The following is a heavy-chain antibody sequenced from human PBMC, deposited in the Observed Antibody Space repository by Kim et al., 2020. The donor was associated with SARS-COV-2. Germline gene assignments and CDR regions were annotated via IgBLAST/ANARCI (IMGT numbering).Heavy chain of an antibody. CDR2: IYSGGST. Sequence: GGSLRLSCAASGFTVSSNYMSWVRQAPGKGLEWVSVIYSGGSTYYADSVKGRFTISRDNSKNTLYLQMNSLRAEDTAVYYCARDRIDILTGYFTYYYYYGMDVWGQGTTVTVSS. J-gene: IGHJ6*02. CDR3: ARDRIDILTGYFTYYYYYGMDV. V-gene: IGHV3-53*01. D-gene: IGHD3-9*01. CDR1: GFTVSSNY.